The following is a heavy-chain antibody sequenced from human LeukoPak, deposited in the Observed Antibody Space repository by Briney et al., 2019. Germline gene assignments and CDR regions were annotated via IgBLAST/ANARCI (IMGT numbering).Heavy chain of an antibody. Sequence: SETLSLTCTVSGGSISSYYWSWIRQPAGKGLEWIGRIYTSGSTNYNPSLKGRVTMSVDTSKNQFSLKLSSVTAADTAVYYCARGPRTTVVTRPLDYWGQGTLVTVSS. CDR2: IYTSGST. J-gene: IGHJ4*02. D-gene: IGHD4-17*01. CDR3: ARGPRTTVVTRPLDY. V-gene: IGHV4-4*07. CDR1: GGSISSYY.